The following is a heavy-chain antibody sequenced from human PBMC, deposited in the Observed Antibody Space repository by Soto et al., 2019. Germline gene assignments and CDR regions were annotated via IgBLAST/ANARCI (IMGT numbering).Heavy chain of an antibody. CDR1: GYSFSAYS. J-gene: IGHJ6*02. CDR3: ARDVFCGVAPACRDMDV. D-gene: IGHD3-9*01. CDR2: ISGYNGNT. Sequence: GASVKVSCKTSGYSFSAYSIPWVRQAPGQGLEWMGRISGYNGNTNYARTLRGRLTLTTDTSTSTAYMELRSLRSDDTAVYYCARDVFCGVAPACRDMDVWGQGTTVTVSS. V-gene: IGHV1-18*04.